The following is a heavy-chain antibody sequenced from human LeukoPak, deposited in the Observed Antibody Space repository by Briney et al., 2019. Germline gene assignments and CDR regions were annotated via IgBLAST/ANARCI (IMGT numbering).Heavy chain of an antibody. D-gene: IGHD6-13*01. CDR1: GYTFTTYW. CDR3: VRLAGFNSSPDY. CDR2: IYPGDSDT. V-gene: IGHV5-51*01. Sequence: GESLKISCKGSGYTFTTYWIAWVRQMPGKGLEWMGIIYPGDSDTRYSPSFQGQVTISSDKSISTAYLQWSSLKASDTAMYYCVRLAGFNSSPDYWGQGTLVTVSS. J-gene: IGHJ4*02.